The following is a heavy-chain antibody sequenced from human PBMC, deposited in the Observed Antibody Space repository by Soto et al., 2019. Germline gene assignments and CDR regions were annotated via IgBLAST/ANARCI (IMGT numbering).Heavy chain of an antibody. D-gene: IGHD3-3*01. CDR3: AKGRCTIGVTDAYDI. V-gene: IGHV3-9*01. CDR2: LSWNSGFS. CDR1: GFSFDDYT. J-gene: IGHJ3*02. Sequence: LRLSCGGSGFSFDDYTMHWVRQAPGKGPEWVASLSWNSGFSGYADSVKGRFTISRDNAQSSVHLQMNNLRTEDTALYYCAKGRCTIGVTDAYDIWGQGTMVTVSS.